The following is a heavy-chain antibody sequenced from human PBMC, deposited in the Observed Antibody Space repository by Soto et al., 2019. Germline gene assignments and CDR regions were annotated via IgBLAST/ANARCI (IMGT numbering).Heavy chain of an antibody. J-gene: IGHJ4*02. CDR3: AKARADYEWVVVVPAAIDY. CDR2: ISGSGGST. V-gene: IGHV3-23*01. CDR1: GFTFSSYA. D-gene: IGHD2-2*01. Sequence: PGGSLRLSCAASGFTFSSYAMSWVRQAPGKGLEWVSAISGSGGSTYYADSVKGRFTISRDNSKNTLYLQMNSLRAEDTAVYYCAKARADYEWVVVVPAAIDYWGQGTLVTVSS.